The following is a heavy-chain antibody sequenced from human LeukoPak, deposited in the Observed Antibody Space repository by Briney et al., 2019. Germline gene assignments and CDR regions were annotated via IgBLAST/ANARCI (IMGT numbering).Heavy chain of an antibody. CDR2: ISGSGGST. V-gene: IGHV3-23*01. D-gene: IGHD5-18*01. J-gene: IGHJ5*02. CDR3: AKDNSYGT. Sequence: GGSLRLSCAVSGFIVSNNYMSWVRQAPGKGLEWVSAISGSGGSTYYADSVKGRFTISRDNSKNTLYLQMNSLRAEDTAVYYCAKDNSYGTWGQGTLVTVSS. CDR1: GFIVSNNY.